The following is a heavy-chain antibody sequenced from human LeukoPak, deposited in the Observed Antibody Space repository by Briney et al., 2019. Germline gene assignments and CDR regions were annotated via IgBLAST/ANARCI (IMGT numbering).Heavy chain of an antibody. CDR3: ATPMVRGLNY. D-gene: IGHD3-10*01. Sequence: GESLKISCKGSGYTFTTYWISWVRQMPGKGLEWMGRIDPSDSYTNYSPSFQGHVTISVDQSISTAYLQWSSLKASDTAIYYCATPMVRGLNYWGQGTLVTVSS. CDR2: IDPSDSYT. V-gene: IGHV5-10-1*01. CDR1: GYTFTTYW. J-gene: IGHJ4*02.